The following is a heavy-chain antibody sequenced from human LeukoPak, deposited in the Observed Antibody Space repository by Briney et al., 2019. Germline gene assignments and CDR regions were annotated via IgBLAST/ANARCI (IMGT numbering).Heavy chain of an antibody. Sequence: ASVKVSFKVSGYTLTDLSMHWVRQAPGKGIAWMGGFDPEDGETIYAQKFQGRVTMTEDTSTDTAYMELSSLRSEDTAVYYCATAVPRYFGWLLSYWGQGTLVTVSS. D-gene: IGHD3-9*01. CDR3: ATAVPRYFGWLLSY. CDR1: GYTLTDLS. J-gene: IGHJ4*02. CDR2: FDPEDGET. V-gene: IGHV1-24*01.